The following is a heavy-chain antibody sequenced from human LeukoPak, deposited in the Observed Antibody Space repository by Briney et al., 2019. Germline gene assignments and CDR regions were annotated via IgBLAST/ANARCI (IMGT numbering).Heavy chain of an antibody. CDR2: IYRSGST. CDR1: GGSISSGGYY. V-gene: IGHV4-30-2*01. CDR3: ARERVGMDV. J-gene: IGHJ6*02. Sequence: PSETQSLTCTVSGGSISSGGYYWSWIRQPPGKGLEWIGYIYRSGSTYYNPSLKSRFTISIDRSNNQFSLKLSSVTAADTAVYYCARERVGMDVWGQGTTVTVSS.